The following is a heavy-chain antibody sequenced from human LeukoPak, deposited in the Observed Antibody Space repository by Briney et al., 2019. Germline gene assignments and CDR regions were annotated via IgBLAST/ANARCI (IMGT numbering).Heavy chain of an antibody. CDR2: IYYSGST. CDR3: ARVLQYSSGWGVDH. Sequence: SETLSLTCTVSGGSIRSYYWSWIRQPPGKGLEWIGYIYYSGSTNYNPSLKSRVTISVDTSRNQFSLNVSSVTAADTAVYYCARVLQYSSGWGVDHWGQGTLVTVSS. V-gene: IGHV4-59*01. CDR1: GGSIRSYY. J-gene: IGHJ4*02. D-gene: IGHD6-19*01.